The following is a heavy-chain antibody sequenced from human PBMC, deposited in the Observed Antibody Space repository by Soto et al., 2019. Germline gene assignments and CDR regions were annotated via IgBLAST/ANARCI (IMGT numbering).Heavy chain of an antibody. J-gene: IGHJ4*02. CDR3: AASRGYCRSTSCYNSPFDY. D-gene: IGHD2-2*01. V-gene: IGHV1-2*02. CDR1: GGTFTGYY. Sequence: GASVKVSCKASGGTFTGYYMHWVRQAPGQGLEWMGWINPNSGGTNVAQKFQGRVTMTRDTSITTAYMELSRLRSDDTAVYYCAASRGYCRSTSCYNSPFDYWGQGTLVTVSS. CDR2: INPNSGGT.